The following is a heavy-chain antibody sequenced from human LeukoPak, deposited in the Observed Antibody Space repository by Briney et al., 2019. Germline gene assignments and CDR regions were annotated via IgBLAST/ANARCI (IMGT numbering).Heavy chain of an antibody. CDR3: ANKNYYDSSGSSSYYFDY. Sequence: GGSLRLSCSASGFTLSSYAMNWVRQAPGKGLEWVSTIGDSGGSTYYADSVKGRFTISRDNSKNTVYLQMNSLSAEDTAVYYCANKNYYDSSGSSSYYFDYWGQGTLVTVSS. V-gene: IGHV3-23*01. CDR1: GFTLSSYA. D-gene: IGHD3-22*01. J-gene: IGHJ4*02. CDR2: IGDSGGST.